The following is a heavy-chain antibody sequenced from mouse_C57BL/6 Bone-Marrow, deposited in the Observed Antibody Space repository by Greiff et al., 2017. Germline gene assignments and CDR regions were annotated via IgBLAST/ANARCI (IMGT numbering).Heavy chain of an antibody. V-gene: IGHV1-50*01. CDR1: GYTFTSYW. CDR2: IDPSDSYT. J-gene: IGHJ3*01. D-gene: IGHD1-1*01. Sequence: VQLQQSGAELVKPGASVKLSCKASGYTFTSYWMQWVKQRPGQGLEWIGEIDPSDSYTNYNQKFKGKATLTVDTSSSTAYMQLSSLTSEDSAVYYCARPPYYYGSSGFAYWGQGTLVTVSA. CDR3: ARPPYYYGSSGFAY.